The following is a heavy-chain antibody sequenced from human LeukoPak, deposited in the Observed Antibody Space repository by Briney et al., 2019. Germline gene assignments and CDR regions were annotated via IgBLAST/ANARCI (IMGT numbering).Heavy chain of an antibody. D-gene: IGHD2-15*01. Sequence: GGSLRLSCAASGFAFSSYWMHWVRQDPGKGLVWVSRINTDGTTTVYADSVRGRFTISRDNAKNTPYLQMNSLRGEDTAVYYCVRDGHGGSGSYWGQGTLVTVSS. CDR1: GFAFSSYW. J-gene: IGHJ4*02. CDR3: VRDGHGGSGSY. CDR2: INTDGTTT. V-gene: IGHV3-74*01.